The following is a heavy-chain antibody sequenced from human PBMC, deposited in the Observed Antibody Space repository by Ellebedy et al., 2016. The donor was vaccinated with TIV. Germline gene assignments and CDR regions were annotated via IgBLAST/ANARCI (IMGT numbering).Heavy chain of an antibody. CDR3: ARVMRDGYNYKFYFDY. Sequence: MPGGSLTLSCTVSGVSISSYSWSWIRQPPGKGLEWIGYISHSWSVNSNPSLKSRVTVSVDTSKNQFSLTLSSVTAADTAVYYCARVMRDGYNYKFYFDYWGQGTLVTVSS. CDR1: GVSISSYS. J-gene: IGHJ4*02. CDR2: ISHSWSV. D-gene: IGHD5-24*01. V-gene: IGHV4-59*01.